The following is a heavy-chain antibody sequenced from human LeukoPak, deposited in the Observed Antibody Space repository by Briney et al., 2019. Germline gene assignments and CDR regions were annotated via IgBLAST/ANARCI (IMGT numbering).Heavy chain of an antibody. Sequence: GESLKISCKGSGYSFTSYWIGWVRQMPGKGLEWMGIIYPGDSDTRYSPSFQGQVTISADKSISTAYPQWSSLKASDTAMYYCARHQTRYCSSTSCLYGMDVWGKGTTVTVSS. D-gene: IGHD2-2*01. CDR3: ARHQTRYCSSTSCLYGMDV. CDR2: IYPGDSDT. J-gene: IGHJ6*04. V-gene: IGHV5-51*01. CDR1: GYSFTSYW.